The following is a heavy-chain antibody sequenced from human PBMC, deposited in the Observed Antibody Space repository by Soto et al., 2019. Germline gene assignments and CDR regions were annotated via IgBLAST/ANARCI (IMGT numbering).Heavy chain of an antibody. Sequence: TSETLSLTCTVSGGSVISGSYYWSWIRQPPGKGLEWIGYIYYSGSTNYNPSLKSRVTISVDTSKNQFSLKLSSVTAADTAVYYCAREDWNYGVVDYWGQGTLVTVSS. J-gene: IGHJ4*02. V-gene: IGHV4-61*01. D-gene: IGHD1-7*01. CDR3: AREDWNYGVVDY. CDR1: GGSVISGSYY. CDR2: IYYSGST.